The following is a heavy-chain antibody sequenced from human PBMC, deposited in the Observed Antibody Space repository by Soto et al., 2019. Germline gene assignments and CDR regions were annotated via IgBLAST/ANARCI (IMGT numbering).Heavy chain of an antibody. CDR3: AGGRIVVAGSSAYYSMDV. CDR1: GGNPSNSA. Sequence: QVHLLLQSGAEVKKPGSSVKVACKASGGNPSNSAISWVRQAPGQGLEWMGGIIPVFGIISHAQNFQGRVKITAEESTSTAYMELSSLRSADTAVYFCAGGRIVVAGSSAYYSMDVWGQGTTVTVSS. D-gene: IGHD6-19*01. J-gene: IGHJ6*02. CDR2: IIPVFGII. V-gene: IGHV1-69*01.